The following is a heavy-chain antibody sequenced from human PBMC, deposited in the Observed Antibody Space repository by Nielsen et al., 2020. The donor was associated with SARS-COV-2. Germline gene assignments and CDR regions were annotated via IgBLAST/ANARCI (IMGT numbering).Heavy chain of an antibody. Sequence: GESLKISCAASGFTFSSYAMHWVRQAPGKGLEWVAVISYDGSNKYYADSVKGRFTISRDNSKNTLYLQMNGLRPEDTSLYYCAKDLSPYYDLGSPPVAWGQGTLVTVSS. D-gene: IGHD3-10*01. J-gene: IGHJ5*02. CDR2: ISYDGSNK. CDR1: GFTFSSYA. V-gene: IGHV3-30-3*01. CDR3: AKDLSPYYDLGSPPVA.